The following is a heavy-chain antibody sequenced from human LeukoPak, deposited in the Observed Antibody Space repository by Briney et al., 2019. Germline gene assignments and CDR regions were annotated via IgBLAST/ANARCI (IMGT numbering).Heavy chain of an antibody. CDR1: GYTFSGYY. V-gene: IGHV1-2*02. D-gene: IGHD6-13*01. CDR3: ARDISLFAAAGPWFDP. CDR2: TNPKSGDT. Sequence: ASVKVSCKASGYTFSGYYLYWVRQAPGQRLEWMGWTNPKSGDTNYAPKFRGRVTMTRETSISTAYMELSRLTSDDTAIYYCARDISLFAAAGPWFDPWGQGTLVIVSS. J-gene: IGHJ5*02.